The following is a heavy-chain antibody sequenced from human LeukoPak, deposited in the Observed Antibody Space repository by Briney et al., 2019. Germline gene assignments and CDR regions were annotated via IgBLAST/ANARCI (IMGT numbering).Heavy chain of an antibody. CDR3: ATYKASSWYRFAY. CDR1: RFSFGNYW. CDR2: ISNSDFST. D-gene: IGHD6-13*01. V-gene: IGHV3-23*01. Sequence: GGSLRLSCEGSRFSFGNYWMNWVRQAPGKGLEWVSSISNSDFSTYYADSVKGRFTISRDNSKDTLYLQMNSLRAEDTAVYYCATYKASSWYRFAYWGQGTLVTVSS. J-gene: IGHJ4*02.